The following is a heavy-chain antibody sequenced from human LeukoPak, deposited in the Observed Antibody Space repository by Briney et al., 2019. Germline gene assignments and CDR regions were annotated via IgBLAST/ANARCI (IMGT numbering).Heavy chain of an antibody. CDR2: INHSGST. J-gene: IGHJ6*02. D-gene: IGHD3-3*01. CDR1: GGSFSGYY. V-gene: IGHV4-34*01. Sequence: SETLSLTCAVYGGSFSGYYWSWIRQPPGKGLEWIGEINHSGSTNYNPSLKSRVTISVDMSKNQFSLKLSSVTAADTAVYYCARLFSYDFWSGYYTDYYYGMDVWGQGTTVTVSS. CDR3: ARLFSYDFWSGYYTDYYYGMDV.